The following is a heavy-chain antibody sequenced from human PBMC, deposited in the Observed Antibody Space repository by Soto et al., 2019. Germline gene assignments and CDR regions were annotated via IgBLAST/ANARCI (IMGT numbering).Heavy chain of an antibody. CDR2: ISLDGSNK. CDR1: GFNFNRYA. J-gene: IGHJ5*02. Sequence: QVQLVESGGGVVQPGRSLRLSCAASGFNFNRYAMHWVRQAPGKGLEWVTVISLDGSNKYYADSVKGRFTISRDNSKNVMYLQMNSLRPDDTAIYYCARVWGYCSGGSCWSNVDPWGQGTQVTVSS. CDR3: ARVWGYCSGGSCWSNVDP. D-gene: IGHD2-15*01. V-gene: IGHV3-30-3*01.